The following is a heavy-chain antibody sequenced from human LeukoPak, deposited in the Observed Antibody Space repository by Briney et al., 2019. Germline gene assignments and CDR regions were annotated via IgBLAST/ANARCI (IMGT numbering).Heavy chain of an antibody. D-gene: IGHD2/OR15-2a*01. CDR3: ARHECNTHNYFGP. V-gene: IGHV4-39*01. Sequence: TSETLSLTCTVSGGSVSSGSYYWSWIRQPPGKGLEWIGSIYYSGSTYYNPSLKSRVTISVDTSKNQFSLKLGSLTAADTAVHHCARHECNTHNYFGPWGQGALVTVSS. CDR1: GGSVSSGSYY. CDR2: IYYSGST. J-gene: IGHJ5*02.